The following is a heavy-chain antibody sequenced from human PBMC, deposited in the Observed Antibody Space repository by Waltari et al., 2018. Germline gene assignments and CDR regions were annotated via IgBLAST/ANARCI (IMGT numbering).Heavy chain of an antibody. CDR3: ATDRPITMVRGVIDAFDI. CDR1: GYTLTELS. Sequence: QVPPVPVGAEVEKPGASGKVSRKVSGYTLTELSMPWVRQGPGKGLEWMGGFDPEDGETIYAQKFQGRVTMTEDTSTDTAYMELSSLRSEDTAVYYCATDRPITMVRGVIDAFDIWGQGTMVTVSS. V-gene: IGHV1-24*01. J-gene: IGHJ3*02. D-gene: IGHD3-10*01. CDR2: FDPEDGET.